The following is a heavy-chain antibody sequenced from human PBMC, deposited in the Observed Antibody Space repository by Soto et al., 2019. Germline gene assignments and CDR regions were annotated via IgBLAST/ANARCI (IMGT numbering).Heavy chain of an antibody. J-gene: IGHJ5*02. Sequence: QVQLQESGPGLVKPSETLSLTCTVSGGSISSYYWSWIRQPPGKGLEWIGYIYYSGSTNYNPSLKRRVTISVDTSKNQFSLKLSSVTAADTAVYYCARHSGWWDGAWFDPWGQGTLVTVSS. CDR3: ARHSGWWDGAWFDP. CDR2: IYYSGST. D-gene: IGHD6-19*01. CDR1: GGSISSYY. V-gene: IGHV4-59*01.